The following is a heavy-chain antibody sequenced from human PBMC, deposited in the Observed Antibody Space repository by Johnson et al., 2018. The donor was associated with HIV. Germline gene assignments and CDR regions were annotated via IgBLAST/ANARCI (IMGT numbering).Heavy chain of an antibody. CDR2: ISYDGSNK. V-gene: IGHV3-30*04. CDR1: GFTFSSYA. CDR3: ARDGGETVVGSGAFDI. D-gene: IGHD4-23*01. Sequence: QMLLVESGGGLVQPGGSLRLSCAASGFTFSSYAMHWVRQAPGKGLEWVAVISYDGSNKYYADSVKGRFTISRDNSKNTLYLQMNSLRAEDTAVYYCARDGGETVVGSGAFDIWGQGTMVTVSS. J-gene: IGHJ3*02.